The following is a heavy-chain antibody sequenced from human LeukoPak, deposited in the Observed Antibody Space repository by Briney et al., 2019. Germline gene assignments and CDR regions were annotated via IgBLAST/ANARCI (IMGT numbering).Heavy chain of an antibody. V-gene: IGHV4-59*01. Sequence: SETLSLTCTVSGGSISSYYWSWIRQPPGKGLEWIGYIYYSGSTNYNPSLKSRVTISVDTSKNQFSLKLSSVTAADTAVYYCARAKVYSSSSWFDPWGQGTLVTVSS. CDR2: IYYSGST. D-gene: IGHD6-13*01. J-gene: IGHJ5*02. CDR3: ARAKVYSSSSWFDP. CDR1: GGSISSYY.